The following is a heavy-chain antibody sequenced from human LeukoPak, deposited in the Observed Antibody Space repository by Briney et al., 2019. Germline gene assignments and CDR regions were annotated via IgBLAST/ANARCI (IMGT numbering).Heavy chain of an antibody. J-gene: IGHJ6*02. CDR1: EVTFRNYA. CDR3: ARKGGSRFLGRYKYYGLDV. Sequence: GRSLRLSCAASEVTFRNYAVHWVRQAPGKGLEWVALISYDGSSEYYADSVKGRFTISRDNSKNTLYLQMNSLRVEDTAVYYCARKGGSRFLGRYKYYGLDVWGQGTTVTVS. V-gene: IGHV3-30*04. D-gene: IGHD3-3*01. CDR2: ISYDGSSE.